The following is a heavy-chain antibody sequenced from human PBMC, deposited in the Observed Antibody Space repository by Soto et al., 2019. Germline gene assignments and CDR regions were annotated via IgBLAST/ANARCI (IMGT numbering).Heavy chain of an antibody. J-gene: IGHJ6*02. CDR1: GGSISSYY. D-gene: IGHD2-15*01. CDR3: ARELGYCSGGSCYCYGMDV. V-gene: IGHV4-59*01. Sequence: SETLSLTCTVSGGSISSYYWSWIRQPPGKGLEWIGYIYYSGSTNYNPSLKSRVTISVDTSKNQFSLKLSSVTAADTDVYYCARELGYCSGGSCYCYGMDVWGQGTTVTVSS. CDR2: IYYSGST.